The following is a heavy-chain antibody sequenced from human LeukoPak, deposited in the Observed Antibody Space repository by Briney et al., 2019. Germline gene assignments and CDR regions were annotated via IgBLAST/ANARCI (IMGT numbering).Heavy chain of an antibody. CDR3: AKGPFPIAAAATTPFDY. CDR2: ISYDGSNK. CDR1: GFTFSSYG. J-gene: IGHJ4*02. Sequence: GRSLRLSCAASGFTFSSYGMHWVRQAPGKGLEWVAVISYDGSNKYYADSVKGRFTTSRDNSKNTLYLQMNSLRAEDTAVYYCAKGPFPIAAAATTPFDYWGQGTLVTVSS. D-gene: IGHD6-13*01. V-gene: IGHV3-30*18.